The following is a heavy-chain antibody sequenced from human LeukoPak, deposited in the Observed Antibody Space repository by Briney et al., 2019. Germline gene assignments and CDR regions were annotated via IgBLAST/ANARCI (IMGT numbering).Heavy chain of an antibody. CDR1: GFTVSSNY. CDR3: VRGYSEIGDY. Sequence: GGSLRLSCAASGFTVSSNYMSWVRQAPGKGLEWVSVIYSGGSTHYADFVKGRFTISRDNAKNTLYLQMNSLRAEDTAVYYCVRGYSEIGDYWGQGTLVTVSS. CDR2: IYSGGST. D-gene: IGHD6-13*01. V-gene: IGHV3-53*01. J-gene: IGHJ4*02.